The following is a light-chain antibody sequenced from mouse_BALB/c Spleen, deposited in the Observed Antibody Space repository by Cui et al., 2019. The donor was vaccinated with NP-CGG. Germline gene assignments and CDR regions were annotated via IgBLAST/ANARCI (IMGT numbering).Light chain of an antibody. CDR3: ALWYSNHWV. CDR1: TGAVTTSNY. V-gene: IGLV1*01. J-gene: IGLJ1*01. CDR2: GTN. Sequence: QAVVTQESALTTSPGETVTLTCRSSTGAVTTSNYANWVQEKPDHLFIGIIGGTNNRIPGVPARFSGSLIGDKAALTITGAQTEDEAIYFCALWYSNHWVFGGGTKLTVL.